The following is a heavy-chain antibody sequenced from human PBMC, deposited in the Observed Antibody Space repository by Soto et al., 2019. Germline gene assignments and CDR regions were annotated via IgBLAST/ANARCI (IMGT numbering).Heavy chain of an antibody. Sequence: GESLKISFKGSGYIFTNYWIAWVRQMPGKGLEWMGIIHPADSETRHSPSFQGQVTISADKSISTAYLQWSSLKASDTAMYYCARLESSRLESRYFQHWGQGALVTSPQ. D-gene: IGHD6-13*01. CDR2: IHPADSET. J-gene: IGHJ1*01. CDR1: GYIFTNYW. V-gene: IGHV5-51*01. CDR3: ARLESSRLESRYFQH.